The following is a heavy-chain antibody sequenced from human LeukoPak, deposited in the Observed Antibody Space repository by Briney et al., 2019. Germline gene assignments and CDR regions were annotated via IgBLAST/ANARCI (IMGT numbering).Heavy chain of an antibody. D-gene: IGHD2-21*02. CDR1: GFTFTTYG. CDR3: AREGLPVAYCGGDCYSIFGYYYYYGMDV. Sequence: ASVKVSCKASGFTFTTYGISWVRQAPGQGLEWMGWISTYNGNTNTDYAQRLQGRVTMTTDTSTSTAYMELRSLRSDDTAVYYCAREGLPVAYCGGDCYSIFGYYYYYGMDVWGQGTTVTVSS. J-gene: IGHJ6*02. V-gene: IGHV1-18*01. CDR2: ISTYNGNT.